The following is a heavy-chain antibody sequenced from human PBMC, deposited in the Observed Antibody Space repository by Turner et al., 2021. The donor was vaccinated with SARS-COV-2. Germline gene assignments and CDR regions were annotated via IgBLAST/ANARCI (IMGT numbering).Heavy chain of an antibody. CDR2: ISDDGSSA. V-gene: IGHV3-74*01. Sequence: VQFVESGGDFVHPGGSLRLSCVGSGFTFSDHWMHWVRQGPGKGLVWVSRISDDGSSASYGGSVRGRFTVSRDNAKNTLYLQMNSLRPDDTGVYYCTRRGIAAAGNDYWGQGTLVTVSS. CDR3: TRRGIAAAGNDY. D-gene: IGHD6-13*01. CDR1: GFTFSDHW. J-gene: IGHJ4*02.